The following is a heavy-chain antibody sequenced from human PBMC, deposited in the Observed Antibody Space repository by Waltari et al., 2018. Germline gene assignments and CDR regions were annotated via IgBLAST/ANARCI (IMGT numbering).Heavy chain of an antibody. CDR1: GFTFNNYA. V-gene: IGHV3-23*03. D-gene: IGHD3-10*01. Sequence: EVQLLESGGGLIPPVGSLTLSCAASGFTFNNYAIHWIRQAPGKGLEWVSVIYSGGGAYYADSVKGRFTISRDNSKNTLYLQMSSLRLEDTAVYYCVKETAYGYYFDNWGQGTLVSVSS. CDR2: IYSGGGA. J-gene: IGHJ4*02. CDR3: VKETAYGYYFDN.